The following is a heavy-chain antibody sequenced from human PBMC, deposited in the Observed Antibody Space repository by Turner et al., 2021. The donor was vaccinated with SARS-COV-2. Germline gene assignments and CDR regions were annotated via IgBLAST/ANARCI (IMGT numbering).Heavy chain of an antibody. D-gene: IGHD2-15*01. Sequence: VQAVVSGGDLVQAGGSLILACAASGVTVSRHYMRWVRQGPGKGLEWFSVISSGGGTDYTESVKGRFTNSRDNSKNTVYLQMNSLRAEETAVYYCAPVNYCGGTCYFEYWGQGTLVTVSS. CDR3: APVNYCGGTCYFEY. CDR2: ISSGGGT. V-gene: IGHV3-66*01. J-gene: IGHJ4*02. CDR1: GVTVSRHY.